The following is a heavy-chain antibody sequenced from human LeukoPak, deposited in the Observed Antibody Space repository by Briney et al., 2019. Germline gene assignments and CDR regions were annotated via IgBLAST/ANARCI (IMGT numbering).Heavy chain of an antibody. J-gene: IGHJ4*02. CDR2: ITGSGGGT. CDR3: AKGLSYYFDY. Sequence: GGSLRLSCAASEFTFSNYVMRWVRQAPGKGLQWVSTITGSGGGTYYADAVKGRFTISRDNSNNALYLQMNSLRVDDTAVYYCAKGLSYYFDYWGQGSLVTVSS. V-gene: IGHV3-23*01. CDR1: EFTFSNYV.